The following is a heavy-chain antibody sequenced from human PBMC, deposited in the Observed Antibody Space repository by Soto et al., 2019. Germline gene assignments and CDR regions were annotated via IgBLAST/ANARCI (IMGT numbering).Heavy chain of an antibody. CDR2: IKQDGSEK. J-gene: IGHJ3*02. V-gene: IGHV3-7*03. Sequence: GESLKISCAASGFTFSSYWMSWVRQAPGKGLEWVANIKQDGSEKYYVDSVKGRFTISRDNAKNSLYLQMNSLRAEDTAVYYCARDLGGEGGYYYGFDAFDIWGQGTMVTVSS. CDR1: GFTFSSYW. D-gene: IGHD3-3*01. CDR3: ARDLGGEGGYYYGFDAFDI.